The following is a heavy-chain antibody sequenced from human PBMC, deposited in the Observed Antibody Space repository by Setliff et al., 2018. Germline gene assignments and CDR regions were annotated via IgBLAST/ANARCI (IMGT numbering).Heavy chain of an antibody. D-gene: IGHD2-21*01. J-gene: IGHJ3*02. V-gene: IGHV3-21*01. Sequence: GGSLRLSCAASGFTFSSYSMNWVRQAPGKGLEWVSSISGSGGSTYYADSVKGRFTISRDNAKNSLYLQMNSLRAEDTAVYYCARTYSTPDAFDIWGQGTMVTVSS. CDR3: ARTYSTPDAFDI. CDR1: GFTFSSYS. CDR2: ISGSGGST.